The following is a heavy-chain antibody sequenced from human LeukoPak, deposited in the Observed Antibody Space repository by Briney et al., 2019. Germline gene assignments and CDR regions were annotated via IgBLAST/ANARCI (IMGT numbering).Heavy chain of an antibody. CDR3: ARAGYPGLNWFDP. J-gene: IGHJ5*02. CDR2: INHSGST. V-gene: IGHV4-34*01. Sequence: PSETLSLTCAVYGGSFSGYYWSWIRQPPGKGLEGIGEINHSGSTNYNPSLKSRVTISVDTSKNQSSLKLSSVTAADTAVYYCARAGYPGLNWFDPWGQGTLVTVSS. CDR1: GGSFSGYY. D-gene: IGHD5-12*01.